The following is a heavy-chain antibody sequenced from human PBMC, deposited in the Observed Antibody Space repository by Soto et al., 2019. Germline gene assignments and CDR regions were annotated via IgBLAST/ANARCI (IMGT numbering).Heavy chain of an antibody. CDR1: GASISSVRW. CDR3: ATTDSGWPTFEAY. V-gene: IGHV4-4*02. D-gene: IGHD6-19*01. Sequence: QVQLQESGPGLVKPSGTLSLTCVVSGASISSVRWWSWVRQPPGKGLEWIGEIYHGGDTNYNPSLKSRLTMSVHTSKNQFSLKLISVTAADTAMYYCATTDSGWPTFEAYWGQGTLVTVSS. J-gene: IGHJ4*02. CDR2: IYHGGDT.